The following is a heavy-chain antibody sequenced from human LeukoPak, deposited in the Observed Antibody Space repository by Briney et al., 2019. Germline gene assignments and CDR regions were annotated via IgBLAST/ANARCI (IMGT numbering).Heavy chain of an antibody. D-gene: IGHD3-10*01. CDR3: ARGRGWGTFDI. J-gene: IGHJ3*02. V-gene: IGHV3-13*04. Sequence: GGSLRLSCAASGFTFSIYDMHWVRQGTGKGLEWVSAIGTAGDTYYPGSVKGRFTTSRENAKNSLYLQMNSLRVGDTAVYYCARGRGWGTFDIWGQGTMVTVSS. CDR1: GFTFSIYD. CDR2: IGTAGDT.